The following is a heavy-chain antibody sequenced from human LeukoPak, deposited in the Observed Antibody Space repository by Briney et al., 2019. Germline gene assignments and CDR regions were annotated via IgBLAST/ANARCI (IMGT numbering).Heavy chain of an antibody. J-gene: IGHJ4*02. CDR1: GFTFSSYA. CDR2: ISGSGGST. D-gene: IGHD2-2*01. CDR3: AKLGTRLPVWYYFDY. Sequence: GGSLRLSCAASGFTFSSYAMSWVRQAPGKGLEWVSAISGSGGSTYYADSVKGRFTISRDNSKNTLYLQMNSLRAEDTAVYYCAKLGTRLPVWYYFDYWGQGTLVTVSS. V-gene: IGHV3-23*01.